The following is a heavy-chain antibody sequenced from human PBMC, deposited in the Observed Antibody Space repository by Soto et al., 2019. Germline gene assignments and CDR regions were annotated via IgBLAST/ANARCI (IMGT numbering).Heavy chain of an antibody. Sequence: QVQLVQSGAEVKKPGSSVKVSCKASGGTFSSYTISWVRQAPGQGLEWMGSIIPILGIANYAQKFQGRVTITADKSTSNFYLELRSLRSEDTAVYYCATPRGGVVPAAIGLFDYWGQGTLVTVSS. D-gene: IGHD2-2*02. CDR2: IIPILGIA. V-gene: IGHV1-69*02. CDR1: GGTFSSYT. CDR3: ATPRGGVVPAAIGLFDY. J-gene: IGHJ4*02.